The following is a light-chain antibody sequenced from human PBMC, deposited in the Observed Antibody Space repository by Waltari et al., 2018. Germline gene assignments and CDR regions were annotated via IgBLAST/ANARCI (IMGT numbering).Light chain of an antibody. Sequence: QSVPTQPPSASGTPGQRVTISCSGSNSNIGTNTVSWYQHRPGTAPKLLIYSNNLRPSGVPDRFSGSKSGTSASLAISGLRSEDEADYYCAALSDSLNGVVFGGGTKLTVL. CDR2: SNN. J-gene: IGLJ2*01. V-gene: IGLV1-44*01. CDR3: AALSDSLNGVV. CDR1: NSNIGTNT.